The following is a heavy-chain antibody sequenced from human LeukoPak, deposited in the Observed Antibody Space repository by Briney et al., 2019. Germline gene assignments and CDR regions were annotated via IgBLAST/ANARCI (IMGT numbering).Heavy chain of an antibody. CDR2: IAYTNTI. CDR1: GFSFSSYS. V-gene: IGHV3-48*01. Sequence: GGSLRLSCTASGFSFSSYSMNWVRQAPGKGLEWVAYIAYTNTIHYADSVRGRFAISRDNAKNSLYLQLSSLRAEDTAVYYCARDPHSLDYWGQGTRVTVSS. J-gene: IGHJ4*02. CDR3: ARDPHSLDY.